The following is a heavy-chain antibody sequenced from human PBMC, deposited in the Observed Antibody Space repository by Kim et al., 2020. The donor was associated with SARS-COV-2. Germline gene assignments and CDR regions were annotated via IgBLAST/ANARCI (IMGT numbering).Heavy chain of an antibody. Sequence: GGSLRLSCAASGFTFDDYGMSWVRQAPGKGLEWVSGINWNGGSTGYADSVKGRFTISRDNAKNSLYLQMNSLRAEDTALYHCATLYYYDSSALSSVDYWGQGTLVTVSS. CDR3: ATLYYYDSSALSSVDY. J-gene: IGHJ4*02. CDR2: INWNGGST. CDR1: GFTFDDYG. V-gene: IGHV3-20*01. D-gene: IGHD3-22*01.